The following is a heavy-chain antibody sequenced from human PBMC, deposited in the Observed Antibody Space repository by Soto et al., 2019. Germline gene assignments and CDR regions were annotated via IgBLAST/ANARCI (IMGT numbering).Heavy chain of an antibody. J-gene: IGHJ4*02. Sequence: EVQLLESGGGLVQPGGSLRLSCAASGFTFSSYAMSWVRQAPGKGLEWVSAISGSGGSTYYADSVKGRFTISRDNSKNTLYLKMNSLRAEDTAVYYCAKRTIKTYYYGSGSYYPFDYWGQGTLVTVSS. CDR1: GFTFSSYA. CDR3: AKRTIKTYYYGSGSYYPFDY. D-gene: IGHD3-10*01. V-gene: IGHV3-23*01. CDR2: ISGSGGST.